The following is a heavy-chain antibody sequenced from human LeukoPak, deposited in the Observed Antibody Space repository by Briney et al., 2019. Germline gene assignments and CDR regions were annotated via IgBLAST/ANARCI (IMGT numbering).Heavy chain of an antibody. J-gene: IGHJ4*02. CDR2: IFYSGST. Sequence: SETLSLTCTVPGGSISRYYWSWIRQPPGKGLEWIGYIFYSGSTDDNPSFRGRVTISLDRSKKQFSLKLTSVTAADTAVYYCARGWDFGSGTYYNFDSWGQGILVTVSS. V-gene: IGHV4-59*01. CDR1: GGSISRYY. D-gene: IGHD3-10*01. CDR3: ARGWDFGSGTYYNFDS.